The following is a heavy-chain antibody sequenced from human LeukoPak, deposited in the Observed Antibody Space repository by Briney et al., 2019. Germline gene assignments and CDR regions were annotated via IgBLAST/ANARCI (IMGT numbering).Heavy chain of an antibody. CDR2: IYYSGST. V-gene: IGHV4-59*01. D-gene: IGHD3-10*01. Sequence: PSETLSLTCTVSGGSISSYYWSWIRQPPGKGLEWIGYIYYSGSTNYNPSLKSRVTISVDTSKNQFSLKLSSVTAADTAVYYCARTTSLWFGELSITEFDPWGQGPLVTVSS. CDR3: ARTTSLWFGELSITEFDP. J-gene: IGHJ5*02. CDR1: GGSISSYY.